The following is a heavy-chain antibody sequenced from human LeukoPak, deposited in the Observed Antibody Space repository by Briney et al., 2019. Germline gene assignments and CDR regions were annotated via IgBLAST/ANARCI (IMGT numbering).Heavy chain of an antibody. CDR3: AKAPYCTNGVCYNAFDI. J-gene: IGHJ3*02. CDR2: INPSGGST. D-gene: IGHD2-8*01. V-gene: IGHV1-46*01. CDR1: GYTFTSYY. Sequence: ASVKVSCKASGYTFTSYYMHWVRQAPGQGLEWMGIINPSGGSTSYAQKFQGRVTMTRDTSTSTVYMELSSLRSEDTAVYYCAKAPYCTNGVCYNAFDIWGQGTMVTVSS.